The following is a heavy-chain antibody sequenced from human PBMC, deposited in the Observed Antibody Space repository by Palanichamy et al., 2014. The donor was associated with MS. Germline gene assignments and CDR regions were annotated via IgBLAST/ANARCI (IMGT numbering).Heavy chain of an antibody. CDR3: ARGQYHGSGSWRGVDY. J-gene: IGHJ4*02. CDR2: LRSSGTT. D-gene: IGHD3-10*01. CDR1: GGSSSSDY. V-gene: IGHV4-59*01. Sequence: QVQLQESGPGLVKPSETPSLTCTVSGGSSSSDYWSWIRQSPGKGLEWIGYLRSSGTTNYNPSLKSRVTMSLDTSKNQFFLSLRSVTAADAAVYYCARGQYHGSGSWRGVDYWGQGILVTVSS.